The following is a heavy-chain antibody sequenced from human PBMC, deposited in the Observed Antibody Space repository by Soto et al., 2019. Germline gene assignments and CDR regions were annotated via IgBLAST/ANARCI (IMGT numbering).Heavy chain of an antibody. CDR2: IYYSGST. D-gene: IGHD3-10*01. CDR3: ARDRGTMVRGARGYYYMDV. CDR1: GGSISSYY. Sequence: SETLSLTCTVPGGSISSYYWSWIRQPPGKGLEWIGYIYYSGSTNYNPSLKSRVTISVDTSKNQFSLKLSSVTAADTAVYYCARDRGTMVRGARGYYYMDVWGKGTTVTVSS. V-gene: IGHV4-59*01. J-gene: IGHJ6*03.